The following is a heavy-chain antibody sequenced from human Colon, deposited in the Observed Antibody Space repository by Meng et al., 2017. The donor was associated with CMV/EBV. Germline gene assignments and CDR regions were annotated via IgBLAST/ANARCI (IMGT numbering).Heavy chain of an antibody. CDR3: ARDLFSPGGNSCFDY. J-gene: IGHJ4*02. V-gene: IGHV1-18*01. D-gene: IGHD3-16*01. CDR1: GYPFTNFG. CDR2: INLWNGNI. Sequence: ASVKVTCKASGYPFTNFGINWVRPAPGQGLEWMGWINLWNGNIEYAQKFQGRITLTTDESTSTVYMELRSLTSDDTAVYYCARDLFSPGGNSCFDYWGQGTVVTVSS.